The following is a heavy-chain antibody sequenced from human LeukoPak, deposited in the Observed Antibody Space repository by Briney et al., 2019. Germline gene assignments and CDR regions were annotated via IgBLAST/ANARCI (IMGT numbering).Heavy chain of an antibody. Sequence: GESLRLSCSFSGLISSSNYMAWVRQPPGKGLQWISFIYGGGNTLYADSVMGRFSISRDNSKTTLYLQMNSMTAADTAVYYCATGGRTGMDFDLWGQGTLVTVSS. CDR2: IYGGGNT. CDR1: GLISSSNY. J-gene: IGHJ4*02. CDR3: ATGGRTGMDFDL. V-gene: IGHV3-53*01. D-gene: IGHD1-26*01.